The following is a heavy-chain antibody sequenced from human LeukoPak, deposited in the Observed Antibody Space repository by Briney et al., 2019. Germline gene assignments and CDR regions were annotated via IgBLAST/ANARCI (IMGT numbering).Heavy chain of an antibody. CDR2: INHSGST. J-gene: IGHJ5*02. CDR1: GGSFSGYY. D-gene: IGHD7-27*01. V-gene: IGHV4-34*01. Sequence: SETLSLTCAVYGGSFSGYYWSWIRQPPGKGLGWIGEINHSGSTNYNPSLKSRVTISVDTSKNQFSLKLSSVTAADTAVYYCARVPPWANWFDPWGQGTLVTVSS. CDR3: ARVPPWANWFDP.